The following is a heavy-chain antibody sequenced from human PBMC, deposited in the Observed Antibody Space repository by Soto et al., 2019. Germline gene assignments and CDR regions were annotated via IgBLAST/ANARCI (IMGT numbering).Heavy chain of an antibody. CDR3: ARGRSSVPDRRGIGYYGLDV. Sequence: QVQLQQWGAEVLKPSETLSLTCVVNGGSFSGXXXXXXXQXXXXGLEWIGEINDSGITDSNPSLESRVTISVDMSKNQFSLKLNSVTAADTAVYHCARGRSSVPDRRGIGYYGLDVWGQGTTVTVSS. V-gene: IGHV4-34*01. CDR1: GGSFSGXX. CDR2: INDSGIT. J-gene: IGHJ6*02. D-gene: IGHD6-6*01.